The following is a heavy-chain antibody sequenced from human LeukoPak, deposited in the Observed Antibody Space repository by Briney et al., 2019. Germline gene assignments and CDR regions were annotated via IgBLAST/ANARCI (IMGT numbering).Heavy chain of an antibody. Sequence: GGSLRLSCAASGFPFNAYWMTWVRQAPGKGLEWVSAISGSGGSTYYADSVKGRFTISRDNSKNTLYLQMNSLRAEDTALYYCAKSSYYDTSGSYREYYFDYWGQGALVTVSS. V-gene: IGHV3-23*01. D-gene: IGHD3-22*01. CDR3: AKSSYYDTSGSYREYYFDY. CDR2: ISGSGGST. CDR1: GFPFNAYW. J-gene: IGHJ4*02.